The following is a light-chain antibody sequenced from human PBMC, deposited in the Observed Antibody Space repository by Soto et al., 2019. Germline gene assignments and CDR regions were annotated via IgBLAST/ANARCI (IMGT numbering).Light chain of an antibody. V-gene: IGKV1-5*01. Sequence: DIQMTQSPSTLSASVGDRVTITCRASQTINSFLAWYQQTPGKAPKLLIYDASSLQSGVPSRFSGGGSGTEFTLTISSLQPDDFATFHCQKSYRYPWTFGPGTKVEIK. J-gene: IGKJ1*01. CDR1: QTINSF. CDR2: DAS. CDR3: QKSYRYPWT.